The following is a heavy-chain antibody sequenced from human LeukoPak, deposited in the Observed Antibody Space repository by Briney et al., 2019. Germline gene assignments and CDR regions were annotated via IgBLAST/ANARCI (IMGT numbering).Heavy chain of an antibody. CDR1: GGSISSGSDY. J-gene: IGHJ4*02. D-gene: IGHD2-15*01. CDR3: ARDEWGYYAFDY. Sequence: PSQTLSLTCTVSGGSISSGSDYWSWIRQPAGKGLEWIGRIYTSGSTNYNPSLKSRVTISVHTSKNQFSLKLSSVTAADTAVYYCARDEWGYYAFDYWGQGTLVTVSS. CDR2: IYTSGST. V-gene: IGHV4-61*02.